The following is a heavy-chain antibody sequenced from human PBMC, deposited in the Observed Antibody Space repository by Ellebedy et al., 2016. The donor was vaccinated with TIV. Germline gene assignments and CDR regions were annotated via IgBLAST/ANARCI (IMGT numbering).Heavy chain of an antibody. V-gene: IGHV3-23*01. J-gene: IGHJ2*01. CDR1: GFTFSSYG. Sequence: GESLKISXAASGFTFSSYGMSWVRQAPGKGLEWVSGVTASGSSTDYADSVKGRFTISRDNSKNTLYLQMNSLKAEDTAVYYCAKRGEGCSGSSCANWYFDLWGRGTLVTVSS. CDR2: VTASGSST. D-gene: IGHD2-2*01. CDR3: AKRGEGCSGSSCANWYFDL.